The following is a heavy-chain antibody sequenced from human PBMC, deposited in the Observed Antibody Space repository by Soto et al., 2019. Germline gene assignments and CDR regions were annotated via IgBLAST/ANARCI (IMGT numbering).Heavy chain of an antibody. CDR1: GFTFSSSA. CDR3: AKSALAAAGTGPFDY. Sequence: EVQLLESGGGLIQPGGSLRLSCAASGFTFSSSAMSWVRQAPGKGLEWVSTISGSGGNTNYADSVKGRFSISRDNSRNTLYLQMNSLGAEDTAVYYCAKSALAAAGTGPFDYWGQGTLVTVSS. V-gene: IGHV3-23*01. J-gene: IGHJ4*02. CDR2: ISGSGGNT. D-gene: IGHD6-13*01.